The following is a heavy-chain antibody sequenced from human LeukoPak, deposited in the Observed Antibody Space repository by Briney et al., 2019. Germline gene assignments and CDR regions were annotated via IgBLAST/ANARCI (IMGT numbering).Heavy chain of an antibody. J-gene: IGHJ4*02. CDR3: AKDDSGSYSYYFDY. CDR2: ISGSGGST. CDR1: GFTFSSYA. V-gene: IGHV3-23*01. Sequence: PGGSLRLSCAASGFTFSSYAMSWVRQAPGEGLEWVSAISGSGGSTYYADSVKGRFTISRDNSKNTLYLQMDSLRAEDTAVYYCAKDDSGSYSYYFDYWGQGTLVTVSS. D-gene: IGHD1-26*01.